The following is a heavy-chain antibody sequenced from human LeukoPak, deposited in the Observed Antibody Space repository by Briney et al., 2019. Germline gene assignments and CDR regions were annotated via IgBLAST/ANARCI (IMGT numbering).Heavy chain of an antibody. Sequence: PGGSLRLSCAASGFTVSSNYMSWVRQAPGKGLEWVSVIYSDGSTYYADSVKGRFTISRDNSKNTLYLQMDSLRAEDTAVYYCARDPSSSQFLWGQGTLVTVSS. CDR1: GFTVSSNY. V-gene: IGHV3-53*01. CDR3: ARDPSSSQFL. D-gene: IGHD6-13*01. J-gene: IGHJ4*02. CDR2: IYSDGST.